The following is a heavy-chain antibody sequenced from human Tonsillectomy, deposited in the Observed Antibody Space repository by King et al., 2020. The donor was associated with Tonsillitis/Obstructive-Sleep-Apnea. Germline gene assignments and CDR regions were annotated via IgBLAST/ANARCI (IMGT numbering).Heavy chain of an antibody. CDR1: GLTFSNYA. V-gene: IGHV3-23*04. D-gene: IGHD3-10*01. CDR2: ISGNGGST. CDR3: ANRNYYGSGSYFYYFDY. Sequence: VQLVESGGDLVQPGGSLRLSCAASGLTFSNYAMSWVRQAPGKGLEWVSAISGNGGSTYYADSVKGRFTISRDNSKNTLYLQMNSLRAEDTAGYYCANRNYYGSGSYFYYFDYWGQGPLVTVSS. J-gene: IGHJ4*02.